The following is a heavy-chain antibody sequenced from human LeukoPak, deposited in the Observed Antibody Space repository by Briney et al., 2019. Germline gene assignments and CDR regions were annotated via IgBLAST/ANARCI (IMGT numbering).Heavy chain of an antibody. J-gene: IGHJ4*02. V-gene: IGHV3-66*02. CDR3: ARGPDPFDY. Sequence: GGSLRLSCVASGITVSSNSMSWIRQAPGKGLEWVSVIYSGGSAYYADSVKGRFTICRDNSKNTLYLQMNSLRVDDTAVFYCARGPDPFDYWGQGTLVTVSS. CDR1: GITVSSNS. CDR2: IYSGGSA.